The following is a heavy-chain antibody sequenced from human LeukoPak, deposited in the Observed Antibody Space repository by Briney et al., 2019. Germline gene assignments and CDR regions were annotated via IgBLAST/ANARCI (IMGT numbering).Heavy chain of an antibody. CDR1: GFTFNNYA. CDR3: AKEQDNLLLLSHFDS. CDR2: VSGDGQRT. V-gene: IGHV3-23*01. J-gene: IGHJ4*02. Sequence: GGSLRLSCAAPGFTFNNYAMNWVRQTPGKGLQWVSAVSGDGQRTFYADSVKGRFTMFRDNSMNTLSLQMNSLRVEDTAVYYCAKEQDNLLLLSHFDSWGQGILVTVSA. D-gene: IGHD1-14*01.